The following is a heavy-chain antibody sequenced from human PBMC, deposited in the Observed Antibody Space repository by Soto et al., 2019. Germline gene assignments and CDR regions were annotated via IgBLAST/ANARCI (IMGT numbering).Heavy chain of an antibody. CDR2: MHPNSGNA. CDR3: AIMPRGLIKWFDS. CDR1: GDTLSTYD. D-gene: IGHD2-2*01. J-gene: IGHJ5*01. V-gene: IGHV1-8*01. Sequence: ASVKVSCKASGDTLSTYDINWIRQAIGQGLEWMGWMHPNSGNAAHAQTFRGRVTTTWNTSIRTAYMELSSLTSEDTAVYYCAIMPRGLIKWFDSWG.